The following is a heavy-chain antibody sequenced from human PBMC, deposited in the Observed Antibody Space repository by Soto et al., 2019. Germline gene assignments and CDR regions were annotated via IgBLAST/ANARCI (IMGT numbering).Heavy chain of an antibody. CDR1: GFTFSSYA. V-gene: IGHV3-30-3*01. D-gene: IGHD4-17*01. J-gene: IGHJ6*02. Sequence: SLRLSCAASGFTFSSYAMHWVRQAPGKGLEWVAVISYDGSNKYYADSVKGRFTISRDNSKNTLYLQMNSLRAEDTAVYYCARDPYGTYYYGMDVWGQGTTVTVSS. CDR3: ARDPYGTYYYGMDV. CDR2: ISYDGSNK.